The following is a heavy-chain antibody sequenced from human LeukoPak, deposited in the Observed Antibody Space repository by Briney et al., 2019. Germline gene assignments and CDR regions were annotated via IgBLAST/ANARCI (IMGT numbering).Heavy chain of an antibody. J-gene: IGHJ3*02. V-gene: IGHV1-2*02. Sequence: ASVKVSCKASGYTFTGYYMHWVRQAPGQGLEWMGWINPNSGGTNYAQKFQGRVTMTRDTSISTAYMELSRLRSDDTAVYYCARGAGSYYLAAFDIWGQGTMVTVSS. CDR1: GYTFTGYY. D-gene: IGHD1-26*01. CDR2: INPNSGGT. CDR3: ARGAGSYYLAAFDI.